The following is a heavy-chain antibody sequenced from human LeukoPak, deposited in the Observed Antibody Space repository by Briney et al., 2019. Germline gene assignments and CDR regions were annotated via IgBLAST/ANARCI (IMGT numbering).Heavy chain of an antibody. D-gene: IGHD3-10*01. CDR1: DGSISSYY. V-gene: IGHV4-59*08. J-gene: IGHJ4*02. CDR2: IYNNGNS. CDR3: ARHTKGSGDYLFDY. Sequence: PSETLSLTCTVSDGSISSYYWSWIRQPPGKGLEWIGWIYNNGNSNNNPSLESRVSMSLDTSRNQFSLRLNSVTAADTAVYYCARHTKGSGDYLFDYRGQGTLVTVSS.